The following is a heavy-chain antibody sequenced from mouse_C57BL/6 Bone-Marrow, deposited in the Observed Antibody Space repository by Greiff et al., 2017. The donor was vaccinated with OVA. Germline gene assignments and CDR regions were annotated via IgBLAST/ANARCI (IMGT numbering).Heavy chain of an antibody. CDR3: ARESLDYYGSSPFAY. Sequence: QVQLQQPGAELVMPGASVKLSCKASGYTFTSYWMHWVKQRPGQGLEWIGEIDPSDSYTNYNQKFKGKSTLTVDKSSSTAYMQLSSLTSEDSAVYYCARESLDYYGSSPFAYWGQGTLVTVSA. D-gene: IGHD1-1*01. J-gene: IGHJ3*01. CDR2: IDPSDSYT. V-gene: IGHV1-69*01. CDR1: GYTFTSYW.